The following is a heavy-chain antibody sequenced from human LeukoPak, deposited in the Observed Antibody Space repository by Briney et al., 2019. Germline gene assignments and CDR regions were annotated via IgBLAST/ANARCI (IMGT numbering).Heavy chain of an antibody. CDR1: GFTFSNYW. D-gene: IGHD2-15*01. CDR2: INSDGSST. CDR3: AISSGGPYYFDF. Sequence: PGGSLRLSCAASGFTFSNYWMHWVRQAPGKGLVWVSRINSDGSSTTSADSVKGRFTISRDNAKNTLYLQMNTLRAGDTAVYYCAISSGGPYYFDFWGQGTLVTVSS. J-gene: IGHJ4*02. V-gene: IGHV3-74*01.